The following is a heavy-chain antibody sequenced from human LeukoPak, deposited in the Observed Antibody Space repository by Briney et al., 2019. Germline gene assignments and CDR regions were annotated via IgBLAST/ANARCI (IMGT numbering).Heavy chain of an antibody. Sequence: PGRSLRLSCAASGFTFDDYAMHWVRQAPGKGLEWVSGSTWNGDIIAYADSVKGRFTVSRDNSKNTLYLQMNSLRAEDTAVYYCAKDAGYSSGWYICWGQGTLVTVSS. CDR3: AKDAGYSSGWYIC. D-gene: IGHD6-19*01. J-gene: IGHJ4*02. CDR1: GFTFDDYA. V-gene: IGHV3-9*01. CDR2: STWNGDII.